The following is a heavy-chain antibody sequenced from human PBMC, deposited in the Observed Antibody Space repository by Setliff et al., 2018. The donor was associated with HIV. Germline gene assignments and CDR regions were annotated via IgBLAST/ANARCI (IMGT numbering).Heavy chain of an antibody. V-gene: IGHV1-69*05. CDR2: IIPMFGTL. Sequence: SVKVSCKASGGAFSTYTVSWVRQAPGQGLEWMGGIIPMFGTLNFAQKFQGRVTITTDESTSTAYMELNSLRSEDTAVYYCARGHSHGYGYSGSYGPFDIWGQGTMVTVSS. CDR1: GGAFSTYT. D-gene: IGHD1-26*01. J-gene: IGHJ3*02. CDR3: ARGHSHGYGYSGSYGPFDI.